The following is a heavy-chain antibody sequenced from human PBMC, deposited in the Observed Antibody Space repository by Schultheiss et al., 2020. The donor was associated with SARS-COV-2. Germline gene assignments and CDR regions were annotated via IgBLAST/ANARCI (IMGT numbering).Heavy chain of an antibody. J-gene: IGHJ4*02. CDR2: INHRGST. CDR1: GFSLSTSGM. D-gene: IGHD5-18*01. Sequence: SGPTLVKPTQTLTLTCTFSGFSLSTSGMCVSWIRQPPGKGLEWIGEINHRGSTNYNPSLKSRVTISVDTSKNQFSLKLSSVTAADTAVYYCARGRWRNGWIHDYWGQGTLVTVSS. CDR3: ARGRWRNGWIHDY. V-gene: IGHV4-39*07.